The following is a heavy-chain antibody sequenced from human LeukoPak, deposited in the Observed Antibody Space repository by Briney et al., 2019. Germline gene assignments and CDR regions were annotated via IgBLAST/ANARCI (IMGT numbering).Heavy chain of an antibody. V-gene: IGHV4-30-4*08. D-gene: IGHD2-15*01. CDR2: IYDSGST. J-gene: IGHJ3*02. CDR1: GGSISSGDYY. Sequence: SETLSLTCTVSGGSISSGDYYWSWIRQPPGKGLEWIVYIYDSGSTYYNPSLKSRITISVDTSENRFSLKLSSVTATNTAVYYCARDCSGGSCYGGFDIWGQGTMVTVSS. CDR3: ARDCSGGSCYGGFDI.